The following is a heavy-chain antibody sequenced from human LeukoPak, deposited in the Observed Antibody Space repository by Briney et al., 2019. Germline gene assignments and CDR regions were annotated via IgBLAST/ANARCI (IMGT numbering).Heavy chain of an antibody. Sequence: ASAKVSCKASGYTFTSYAMHWVRQAPGQRLEWMGWINAGNGNTKYSQKFQGRVTITRDTSASTAYMELSSLRSEDTAVYYCARDRNYDILTGYYYYYGMDVWGQGTTVTVSS. CDR1: GYTFTSYA. J-gene: IGHJ6*02. V-gene: IGHV1-3*01. CDR2: INAGNGNT. D-gene: IGHD3-9*01. CDR3: ARDRNYDILTGYYYYYGMDV.